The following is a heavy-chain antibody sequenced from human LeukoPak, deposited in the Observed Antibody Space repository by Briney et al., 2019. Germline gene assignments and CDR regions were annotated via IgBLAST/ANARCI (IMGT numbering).Heavy chain of an antibody. CDR3: AKDMGYSYGSGFDY. CDR1: GFTFDDYA. D-gene: IGHD5-18*01. Sequence: GGSLRLSCAASGFTFDDYAMHWVRQAPGKGLEWVSGISRNSGSIGYADSVKGRFTISRDNAKNSLYLQMNSLRAEDTALYYCAKDMGYSYGSGFDYWGQGTLVTVFS. CDR2: ISRNSGSI. J-gene: IGHJ4*02. V-gene: IGHV3-9*01.